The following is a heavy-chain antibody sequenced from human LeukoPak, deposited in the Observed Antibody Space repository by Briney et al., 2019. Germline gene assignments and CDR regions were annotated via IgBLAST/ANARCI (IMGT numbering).Heavy chain of an antibody. CDR1: VYTFTNYY. V-gene: IGHV1-46*01. CDR2: MKPNNSDT. D-gene: IGHD1-1*01. CDR3: VREEDGGTFDY. J-gene: IGHJ4*02. Sequence: ASVTVSFTSSVYTFTNYYIHWVRHAPGQGLEWLGIMKPNNSDTKYAQKFQGRVTMTGDTSPSTVYMDLSSLRSEDTGVYFCVREEDGGTFDYWGQGTL.